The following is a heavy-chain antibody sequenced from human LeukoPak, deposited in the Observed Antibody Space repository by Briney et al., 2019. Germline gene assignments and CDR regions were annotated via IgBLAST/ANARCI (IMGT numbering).Heavy chain of an antibody. CDR3: ARSSGAYRSFDY. Sequence: SETLSLTCTVPGGSISSYYWSWIRQPPGKGLEWIGYIYYSGTTHYNPPLKSRVTISVDTSNNQFSLKVSSVTAADTAVYYCARSSGAYRSFDYWGQGTLVPVSS. D-gene: IGHD1-26*01. V-gene: IGHV4-59*01. J-gene: IGHJ4*02. CDR1: GGSISSYY. CDR2: IYYSGTT.